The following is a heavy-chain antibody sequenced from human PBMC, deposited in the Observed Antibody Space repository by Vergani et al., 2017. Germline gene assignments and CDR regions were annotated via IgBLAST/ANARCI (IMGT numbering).Heavy chain of an antibody. D-gene: IGHD6-13*01. CDR1: GGSISSSSYY. V-gene: IGHV4-39*01. CDR3: ARAKAAAGGNDAFDI. J-gene: IGHJ3*02. Sequence: QLQLQESGPGLVKPSETLSLTCTVSGGSISSSSYYWGWIRQPPGKGLEWIGSIYYSGSTYYNPSLKSRVTISVDTSKNQFSLKLSSVTAADTAVYYCARAKAAAGGNDAFDIWGQGTMVTVSS. CDR2: IYYSGST.